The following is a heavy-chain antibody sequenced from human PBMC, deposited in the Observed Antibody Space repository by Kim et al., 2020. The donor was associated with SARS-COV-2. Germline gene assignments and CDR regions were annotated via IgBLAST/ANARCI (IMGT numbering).Heavy chain of an antibody. CDR1: GFTFDDYA. CDR3: AKDTSSSYYYGMDV. Sequence: GGSLRLSCAASGFTFDDYAMHWVRQAPGKGLEWVSGISWISGSIGSADSVKGRFTISRDNAKNSLYLQMNSLRAEDTALYYCAKDTSSSYYYGMDVWGQGTTVTVTS. V-gene: IGHV3-9*01. CDR2: ISWISGSI. J-gene: IGHJ6*02.